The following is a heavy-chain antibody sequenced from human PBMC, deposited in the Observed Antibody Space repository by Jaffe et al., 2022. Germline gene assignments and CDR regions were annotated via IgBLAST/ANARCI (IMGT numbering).Heavy chain of an antibody. CDR1: GGTFSSYA. CDR3: ASGQSTYYYDSSGYTAFDI. Sequence: QVQLVQSGAEVKKPGSSVKVSCKASGGTFSSYAISWVRQAPGQGLEWMGGIIPIFGTANYAQKFQGRVTITTDESTSTAYMELSSLRSEDTAVYYCASGQSTYYYDSSGYTAFDIWGQGTMVTVSS. V-gene: IGHV1-69*05. D-gene: IGHD3-22*01. CDR2: IIPIFGTA. J-gene: IGHJ3*02.